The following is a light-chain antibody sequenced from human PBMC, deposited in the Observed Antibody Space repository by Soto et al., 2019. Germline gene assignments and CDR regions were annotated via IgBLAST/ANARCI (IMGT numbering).Light chain of an antibody. CDR1: QNIRSH. J-gene: IGKJ4*01. V-gene: IGKV3-11*01. Sequence: EIVLTQSPATLSLSPGERATLSCKASQNIRSHLAWYLQKPGQPPRLLIFGASNRATGIPARFSGSGSGTDFTLTISSLEPEDSGLYYCQQYDRIPGFTFGGGTKVEI. CDR3: QQYDRIPGFT. CDR2: GAS.